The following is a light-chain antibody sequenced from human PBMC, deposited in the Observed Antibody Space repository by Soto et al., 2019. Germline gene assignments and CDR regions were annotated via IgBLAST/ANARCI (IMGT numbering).Light chain of an antibody. CDR2: KAS. Sequence: DIQMTQSPSTLSGSVGDRFTITCRASQTISSWLAWYQQKPGKAPKLLIYKASSLESGVPSRFSGSGSGTEFTLTISSLQPDDFATYYCQQYNSYSITFGQGTRLEI. CDR1: QTISSW. V-gene: IGKV1-5*03. CDR3: QQYNSYSIT. J-gene: IGKJ5*01.